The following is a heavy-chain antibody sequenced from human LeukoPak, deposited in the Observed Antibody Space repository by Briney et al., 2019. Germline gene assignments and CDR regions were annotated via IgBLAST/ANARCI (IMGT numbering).Heavy chain of an antibody. V-gene: IGHV3-30-3*01. CDR2: VSYDGSNK. Sequence: HPGGSLRLSCVASGLTFNTYAMHWVRQAPGKGLEWVAVVSYDGSNKYYADSVQGRFTVSRDNSKNTLYLQMNTLRAEDTAVYYCARDNNWGSTHYWGQGTLVTVSS. J-gene: IGHJ4*02. D-gene: IGHD7-27*01. CDR1: GLTFNTYA. CDR3: ARDNNWGSTHY.